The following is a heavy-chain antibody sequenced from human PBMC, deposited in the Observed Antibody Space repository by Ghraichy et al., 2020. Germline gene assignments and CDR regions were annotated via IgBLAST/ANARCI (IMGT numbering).Heavy chain of an antibody. V-gene: IGHV3-7*01. CDR2: IKQDGSEK. J-gene: IGHJ4*02. Sequence: GGSLRLSCAASGFTFSSYWMSWVRQAPGKGLEWVANIKQDGSEKYYVDSVKGRFTISRDNAKNSLYLQMNSLRAEDTAVYYCARDGLRYFDWFAPNYFDYWGEGTLVTVSS. CDR3: ARDGLRYFDWFAPNYFDY. CDR1: GFTFSSYW. D-gene: IGHD3-9*01.